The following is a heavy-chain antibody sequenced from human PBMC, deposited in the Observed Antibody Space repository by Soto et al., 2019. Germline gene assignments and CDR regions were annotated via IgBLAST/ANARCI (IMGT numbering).Heavy chain of an antibody. CDR1: GFTFSSYG. CDR3: ARDRQKLVLSYWFDP. Sequence: QVQLVESGGGVVQPGRSLRLSCAASGFTFSSYGMHWVRQAPGKGLEWVAVIWYDGSNKYYADSVKGRFTISRDNSKNTLYLQMNSLRAEDTAVYYCARDRQKLVLSYWFDPWGQGTLVTVSS. J-gene: IGHJ5*02. D-gene: IGHD6-13*01. CDR2: IWYDGSNK. V-gene: IGHV3-33*01.